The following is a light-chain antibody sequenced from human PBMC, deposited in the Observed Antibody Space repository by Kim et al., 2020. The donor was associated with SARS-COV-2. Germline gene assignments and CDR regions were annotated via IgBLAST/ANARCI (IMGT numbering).Light chain of an antibody. J-gene: IGLJ6*01. CDR1: NRDVGGYDL. CDR2: EVN. Sequence: QSALTQPASVSGSPGQSITISCTGSNRDVGGYDLVSWYQRRPGEGPKVLIYEVNKRPSGVSSRFSGFKSGGTASLTISGLQAEDEADYFCCAYAGSGTLLFGSGTKVTVL. V-gene: IGLV2-23*01. CDR3: CAYAGSGTLL.